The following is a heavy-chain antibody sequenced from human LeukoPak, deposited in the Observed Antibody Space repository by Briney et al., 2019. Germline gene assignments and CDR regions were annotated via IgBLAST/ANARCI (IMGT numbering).Heavy chain of an antibody. CDR2: ISYDGSNK. Sequence: PGGSLRLSCAASGFTFSSYAMHWVRQAPGKGLEWVAVISYDGSNKYYADSVKGRFTISRDNSKNTLYLQMNSLRAEDTAVYYCASSTSSLGRAFDIWGQGTMVTVSS. V-gene: IGHV3-30-3*01. CDR1: GFTFSSYA. D-gene: IGHD2-2*01. CDR3: ASSTSSLGRAFDI. J-gene: IGHJ3*02.